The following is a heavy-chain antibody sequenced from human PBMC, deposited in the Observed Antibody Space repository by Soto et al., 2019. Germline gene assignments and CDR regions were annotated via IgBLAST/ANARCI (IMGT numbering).Heavy chain of an antibody. CDR3: ARAPYYSSSPPLY. D-gene: IGHD6-6*01. Sequence: VQLQESGPGLVKPSGTLSLTCAVSGGSISSSNWWSWVRQPPGKGLEWIGEIYHSGSTNYNPSLQRRVTISVDKSKNQFSLKLCSLTDAATAVYYCARAPYYSSSPPLYWGQGTLVTVSS. CDR2: IYHSGST. V-gene: IGHV4-4*02. CDR1: GGSISSSNW. J-gene: IGHJ4*02.